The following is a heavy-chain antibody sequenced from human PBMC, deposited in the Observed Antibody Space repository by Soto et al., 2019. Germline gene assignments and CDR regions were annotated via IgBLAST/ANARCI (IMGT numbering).Heavy chain of an antibody. CDR1: GYTFISYD. D-gene: IGHD5-12*01. Sequence: QVQLVQSGAEVKKPGASVKVSCKASGYTFISYDINWVRQATGQGLEWMGWMNPNTGDTGYAHKFQVSVTMTRNTSINTANLELSSLGSDDTAVYFCARGDGYILDYWGQGTLVTVSS. J-gene: IGHJ4*02. CDR3: ARGDGYILDY. CDR2: MNPNTGDT. V-gene: IGHV1-8*01.